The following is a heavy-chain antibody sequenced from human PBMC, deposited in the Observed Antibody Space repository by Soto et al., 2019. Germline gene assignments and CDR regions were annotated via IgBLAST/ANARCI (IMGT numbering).Heavy chain of an antibody. CDR2: ISAYNANT. V-gene: IGHV1-18*01. J-gene: IGHJ4*02. CDR3: ARGGYSSTYFDL. D-gene: IGHD6-13*01. CDR1: GYTFINYG. Sequence: QVQLVQSGGEVKKPGASVKVSCKASGYTFINYGISWVRQAPGQGLEWMGWISAYNANTDYAQKLQGRVTMTTDTSTSTAYLELRSLRSDATAVYYCARGGYSSTYFDLWGQGTLLTVSS.